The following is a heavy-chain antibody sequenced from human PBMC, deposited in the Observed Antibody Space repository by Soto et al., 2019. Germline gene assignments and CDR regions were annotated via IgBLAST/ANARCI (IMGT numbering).Heavy chain of an antibody. D-gene: IGHD2-2*01. CDR3: ARKIVVVPAARDWFDP. CDR2: IYYSGST. CDR1: GGSISSSSYY. J-gene: IGHJ5*02. V-gene: IGHV4-39*01. Sequence: QLQLQESGPGLVKPSETLSLTCTVSGGSISSSSYYWGWIRQPPGKGLEWIGSIYYSGSTYYNPSLKSRVTISVDTSKNQFSLKLSSVTAADTAVYYCARKIVVVPAARDWFDPWGQGTLVTVSS.